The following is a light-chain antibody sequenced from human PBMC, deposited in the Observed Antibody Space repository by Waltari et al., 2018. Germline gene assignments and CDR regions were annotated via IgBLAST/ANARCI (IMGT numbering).Light chain of an antibody. CDR3: QQSYSTPNT. J-gene: IGKJ2*01. V-gene: IGKV1-39*01. CDR1: QSISSY. Sequence: DIQMTQSPSSLSASVGDRVTIPCRASQSISSYLNWYKQKPGKAPKLLIYAASSLQSGVPSRFSGSGSGTDFTLTISSLQPEDFVTYYCQQSYSTPNTFGQGTKLEIK. CDR2: AAS.